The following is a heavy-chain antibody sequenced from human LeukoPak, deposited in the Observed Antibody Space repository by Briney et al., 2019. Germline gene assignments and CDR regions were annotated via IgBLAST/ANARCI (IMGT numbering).Heavy chain of an antibody. D-gene: IGHD5-18*01. V-gene: IGHV3-48*02. J-gene: IGHJ4*02. CDR2: ISSDSSRI. CDR3: AKDLISGYNYGPFDC. CDR1: GFTISTYS. Sequence: GGSLRLSCAASGFTISTYSMNWVRQAPGKGLEWVSYISSDSSRIYYADSVKGRFTISRDIGKNSLYLQMNSLRDEDTAVYYCAKDLISGYNYGPFDCWGQGTLVTVSS.